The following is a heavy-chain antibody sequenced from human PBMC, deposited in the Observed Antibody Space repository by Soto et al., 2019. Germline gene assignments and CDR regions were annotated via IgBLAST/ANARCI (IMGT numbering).Heavy chain of an antibody. CDR3: ARNPLDIVLMVYAHDAFDI. J-gene: IGHJ3*02. CDR1: GYSFTSYW. V-gene: IGHV5-10-1*01. D-gene: IGHD2-8*01. CDR2: IDPSDSYT. Sequence: GESLKISCKGSGYSFTSYWISWVRQMPGKGLEWMGRIDPSDSYTNYSPSFQGHVTISADKSISTAYLQWCSLKASDTAMYYCARNPLDIVLMVYAHDAFDIWGQGTMVTVSS.